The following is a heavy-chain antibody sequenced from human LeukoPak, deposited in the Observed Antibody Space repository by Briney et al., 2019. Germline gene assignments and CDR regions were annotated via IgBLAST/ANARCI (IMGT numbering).Heavy chain of an antibody. D-gene: IGHD3-10*01. CDR3: ARGGYSGSYYNYYYYMDV. V-gene: IGHV4-39*07. Sequence: PSETLSLTCTVSSGSISTSNYYWGWVRQPPGKALEWIGNIFYSGSTYYSPSLKSRVTISLDTSRNQFSLKLNSVTAADTAVYYCARGGYSGSYYNYYYYMDVWGKGTTVTVSS. CDR1: SGSISTSNYY. J-gene: IGHJ6*03. CDR2: IFYSGST.